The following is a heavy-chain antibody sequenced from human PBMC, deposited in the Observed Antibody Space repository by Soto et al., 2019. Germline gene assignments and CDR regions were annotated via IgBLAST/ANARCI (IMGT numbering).Heavy chain of an antibody. CDR3: AKTISSGWYRHSRGPSYYYYGMDV. Sequence: GGSLRLSCAASGFTFSSYGMHWVRQAPGKGLEWVAVISYDGSNKYYADSVKGRFTISRDNSKNTLYLQMNSLRAEDTAVYYCAKTISSGWYRHSRGPSYYYYGMDVWGQGTTVTVSS. CDR1: GFTFSSYG. CDR2: ISYDGSNK. J-gene: IGHJ6*02. V-gene: IGHV3-30*18. D-gene: IGHD6-19*01.